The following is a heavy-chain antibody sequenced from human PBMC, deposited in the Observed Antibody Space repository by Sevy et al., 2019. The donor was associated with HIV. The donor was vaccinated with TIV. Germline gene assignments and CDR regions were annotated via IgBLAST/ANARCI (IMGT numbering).Heavy chain of an antibody. Sequence: GGSLRLSCVVSGFTFTTSGMHWVRQAPGKGLEWVAVISYHGRDKFYADSVKGRFTISRDNSDNILYLHMNSLRSGDTAVYYCAKDFTGYNGMDVWGQGTMVTVSS. D-gene: IGHD3-9*01. V-gene: IGHV3-30*18. J-gene: IGHJ6*02. CDR1: GFTFTTSG. CDR2: ISYHGRDK. CDR3: AKDFTGYNGMDV.